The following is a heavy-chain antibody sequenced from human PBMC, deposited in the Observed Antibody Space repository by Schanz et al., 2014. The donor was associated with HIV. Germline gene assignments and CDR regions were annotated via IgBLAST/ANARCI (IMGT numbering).Heavy chain of an antibody. CDR3: ARKMSISNQWLRALYSNYGMDV. D-gene: IGHD5-12*01. CDR1: GYTFTSYD. Sequence: QVHLVQSGAEVKKPGASVKVSCKASGYTFTSYDINWVRQATGQGLEWMGWMNPNSGNTGFAQKFQGRVTMTSNTSINTAYMEVSGLKSEDTAVYYCARKMSISNQWLRALYSNYGMDVWGQGTTVTVSS. CDR2: MNPNSGNT. J-gene: IGHJ6*02. V-gene: IGHV1-8*01.